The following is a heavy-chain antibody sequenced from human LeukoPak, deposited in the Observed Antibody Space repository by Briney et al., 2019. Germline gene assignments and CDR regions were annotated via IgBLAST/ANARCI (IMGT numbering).Heavy chain of an antibody. Sequence: GGSLRLSCAASGFTFSSYAMHWVRQAPGKGLEWVAVISYDGSNKYYADSVKGRFTISRDNSKNTLYLQMNSLRAEDTAVYYCARAMIVVVPAASSDDAFDIWGQGTMVTVSS. CDR3: ARAMIVVVPAASSDDAFDI. D-gene: IGHD2-2*01. V-gene: IGHV3-30-3*01. CDR1: GFTFSSYA. CDR2: ISYDGSNK. J-gene: IGHJ3*02.